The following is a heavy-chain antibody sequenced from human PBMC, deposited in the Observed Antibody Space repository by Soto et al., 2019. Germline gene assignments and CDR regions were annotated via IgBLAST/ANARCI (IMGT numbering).Heavy chain of an antibody. CDR1: GFTFRSYW. CDR2: IQQDGTEK. Sequence: GGSLRLSCAASGFTFRSYWMTWVRQPPGKGLEWVANIQQDGTEKNYVDSVKGRFTISRDNAKNSLYLQMNSLKTEDTAVYYCARGIAVAPGAFDIWGQGTMVTVSS. CDR3: ARGIAVAPGAFDI. V-gene: IGHV3-7*03. J-gene: IGHJ3*02. D-gene: IGHD6-19*01.